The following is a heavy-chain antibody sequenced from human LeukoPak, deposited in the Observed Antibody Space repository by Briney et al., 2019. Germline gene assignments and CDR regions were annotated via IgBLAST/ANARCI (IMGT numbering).Heavy chain of an antibody. CDR3: ARRAGAYSHPYDY. V-gene: IGHV3-53*01. CDR2: IYSDNT. CDR1: GFTVSSNS. D-gene: IGHD4/OR15-4a*01. J-gene: IGHJ4*02. Sequence: PGGSLRLSCTVSGFTVSSNSMSWVRRAPGKGLEWVSFIYSDNTHYSDSVKGRFTISRHNSKNTLYLQMNSLRAEDTAVYYCARRAGAYSHPYDYWGQGTLVTVSS.